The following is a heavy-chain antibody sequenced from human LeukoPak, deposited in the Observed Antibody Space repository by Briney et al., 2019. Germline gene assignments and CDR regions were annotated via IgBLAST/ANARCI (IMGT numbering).Heavy chain of an antibody. J-gene: IGHJ4*01. CDR3: ARGRYDFWRGPRAYYFDY. V-gene: IGHV3-21*03. CDR1: GFTFSSYS. D-gene: IGHD3-3*01. CDR2: ISSSSSYI. Sequence: GGSLRLSCAASGFTFSSYSMNWVRQAPGKGLEWVSSISSSSSYIYYADSVKGRFTISRDNAKNSLYLQMNSLRAEDTAIYYCARGRYDFWRGPRAYYFDYWGQGTLVTVSS.